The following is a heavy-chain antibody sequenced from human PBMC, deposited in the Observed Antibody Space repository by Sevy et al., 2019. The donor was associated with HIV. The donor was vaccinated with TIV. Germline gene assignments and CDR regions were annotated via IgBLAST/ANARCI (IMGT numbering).Heavy chain of an antibody. Sequence: GGSLRLSCAASGFTFSSYAMSWVRQAPGKGLEWVSAISGRGGSTYYADSVKGRFTISRDNSKNTLYLQMNSLRAEATAVYYCAKGYYDSSGYYSDFDYWGQGTLVTVSS. J-gene: IGHJ4*02. CDR3: AKGYYDSSGYYSDFDY. D-gene: IGHD3-22*01. CDR2: ISGRGGST. CDR1: GFTFSSYA. V-gene: IGHV3-23*01.